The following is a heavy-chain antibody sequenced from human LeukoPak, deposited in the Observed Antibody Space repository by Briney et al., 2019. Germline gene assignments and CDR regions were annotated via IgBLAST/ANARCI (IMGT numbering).Heavy chain of an antibody. Sequence: SETLSLTCTVSGGSISSYYWSWIRQPPGKGLEWIGYIYYSGSTNYNPSLKSRVTISVDTSKNQFSLKLSSVTAADTAVYYCAGDQGIQLWSDWYFDLWGRGTLVTVSS. D-gene: IGHD5-18*01. J-gene: IGHJ2*01. CDR2: IYYSGST. V-gene: IGHV4-59*01. CDR3: AGDQGIQLWSDWYFDL. CDR1: GGSISSYY.